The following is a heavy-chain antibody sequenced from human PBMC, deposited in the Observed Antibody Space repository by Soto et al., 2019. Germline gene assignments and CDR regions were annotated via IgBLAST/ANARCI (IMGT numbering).Heavy chain of an antibody. D-gene: IGHD2-15*01. J-gene: IGHJ3*02. CDR1: GGSISSYY. Sequence: SETLSLTCTVSGGSISSYYWSWIRQPPGKGLEWIGYIYYSGSTNYNPSLNSRVTISVDTSKNLFSLKLSSVTAADTAVYYCAGGYCGGGNCYSRTFDIWGQGKMVTVSS. V-gene: IGHV4-59*01. CDR3: AGGYCGGGNCYSRTFDI. CDR2: IYYSGST.